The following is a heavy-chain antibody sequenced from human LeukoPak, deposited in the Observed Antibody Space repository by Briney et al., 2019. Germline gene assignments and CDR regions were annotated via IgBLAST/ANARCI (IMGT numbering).Heavy chain of an antibody. D-gene: IGHD3-10*01. Sequence: SETLSLTCTVSGGSISSGGYYWSWIRQHPGKGLEWIGYIYYSGSTYYNPSLKSRVTISVDTPKNQFSLKLSSVTAADTAVYYCARDGRGYFQHWGQGTLVTVSS. CDR2: IYYSGST. V-gene: IGHV4-31*03. CDR1: GGSISSGGYY. CDR3: ARDGRGYFQH. J-gene: IGHJ1*01.